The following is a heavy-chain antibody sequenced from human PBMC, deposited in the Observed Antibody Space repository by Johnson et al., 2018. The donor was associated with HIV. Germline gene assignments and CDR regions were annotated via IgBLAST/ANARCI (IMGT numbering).Heavy chain of an antibody. CDR3: ARARRAAAQRDACDI. D-gene: IGHD6-13*01. CDR1: GFAFSSYA. Sequence: QVQLVESGGGLVQPGGSLRLSCAASGFAFSSYAMHWVRQAPGKGLEWVAVISYDGTSKYQADSVKGRFTISRDNSKNTLFMQMNSLRGEDTAVYYCARARRAAAQRDACDIWGQGTMVTVSS. J-gene: IGHJ3*02. V-gene: IGHV3-30*04. CDR2: ISYDGTSK.